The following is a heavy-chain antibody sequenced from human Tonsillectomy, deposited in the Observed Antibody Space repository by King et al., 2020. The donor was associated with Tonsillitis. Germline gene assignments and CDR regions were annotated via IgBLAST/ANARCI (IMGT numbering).Heavy chain of an antibody. CDR3: TTDPDYYDSSGTGY. V-gene: IGHV3-15*07. CDR1: GFSFRNAW. CDR2: IKSKTDGGST. Sequence: DVQLVESGGGLVKPGGSLRLSCAASGFSFRNAWMNWVRQAPGKGLEWVGRIKSKTDGGSTDYAAPVKGRFTISRDVSKNTLYLQMNSLKTEDTAVYYCTTDPDYYDSSGTGYWGQGALVSVSS. J-gene: IGHJ4*02. D-gene: IGHD3-22*01.